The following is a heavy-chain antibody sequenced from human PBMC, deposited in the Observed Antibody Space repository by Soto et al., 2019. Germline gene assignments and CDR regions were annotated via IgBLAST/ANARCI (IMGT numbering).Heavy chain of an antibody. CDR1: GVNFTRYA. Sequence: ASVKVCCKARGVNFTRYAICWVRQSTGQGLQWMGWISAYNGNTKYAQKVQGRVTMTTDTSTSTAYMELRSLRSDDTAVYYCAKMQHAAAHYYYYYGMDVWGQGTTVTVSS. J-gene: IGHJ6*02. CDR2: ISAYNGNT. CDR3: AKMQHAAAHYYYYYGMDV. D-gene: IGHD6-25*01. V-gene: IGHV1-18*01.